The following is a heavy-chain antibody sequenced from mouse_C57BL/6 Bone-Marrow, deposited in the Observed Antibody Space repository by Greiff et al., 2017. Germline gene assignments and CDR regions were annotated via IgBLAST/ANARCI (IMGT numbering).Heavy chain of an antibody. CDR1: GFTFSSYA. Sequence: EVKLMESGGGLVKPGGSLKLSCAATGFTFSSYAMSWVRQTPEKRLEWVATLSDGGSYTYYPDNVKGRFTISRDNAKNNLYLQMSHLKSEDTAMYYCARDRGNSDYYGSSYVRYFDVWGTGTTVTVSS. J-gene: IGHJ1*03. CDR3: ARDRGNSDYYGSSYVRYFDV. V-gene: IGHV5-4*01. CDR2: LSDGGSYT. D-gene: IGHD1-1*01.